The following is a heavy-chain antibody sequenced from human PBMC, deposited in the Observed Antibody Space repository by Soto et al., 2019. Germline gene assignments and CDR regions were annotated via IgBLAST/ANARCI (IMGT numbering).Heavy chain of an antibody. CDR1: GYSFSEIS. V-gene: IGHV1-24*01. CDR2: FDGEDGQT. Sequence: ASVKVSCKVSGYSFSEISMHWLRQTPEKGLEWMGSFDGEDGQTMYAQKFQGRVTMTEDTSADTAYMELSSLRSDDTAVYYCARNSGYDYYDSTGIEWWGQGTLVTVSS. J-gene: IGHJ4*02. CDR3: ARNSGYDYYDSTGIEW. D-gene: IGHD5-12*01.